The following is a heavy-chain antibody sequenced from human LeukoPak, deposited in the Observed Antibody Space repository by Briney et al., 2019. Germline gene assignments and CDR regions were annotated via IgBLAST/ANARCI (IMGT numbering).Heavy chain of an antibody. J-gene: IGHJ6*03. CDR2: IRDDGSSE. CDR3: AKLVDYCEGRTCFTSYYYTDI. V-gene: IGHV3-30*02. CDR1: GLTFSISG. Sequence: GGSLRLSCAVSGLTFSISGIHWVRQAPGKGLEWVTFIRDDGSSEYYADSVKGRFTVSRDHSRNTVDLQMSSLTLEDTVVYFCAKLVDYCEGRTCFTSYYYTDIWGKGTTVTVSS. D-gene: IGHD4/OR15-4a*01.